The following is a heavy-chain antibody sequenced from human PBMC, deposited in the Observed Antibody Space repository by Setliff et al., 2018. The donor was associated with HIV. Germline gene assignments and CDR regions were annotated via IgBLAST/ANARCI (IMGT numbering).Heavy chain of an antibody. D-gene: IGHD5-18*01. J-gene: IGHJ4*02. V-gene: IGHV1-24*01. CDR1: GYTLTELS. CDR3: ARDTNSGYSYGSLDY. CDR2: FDPEDGET. Sequence: ASVKVSCKVSGYTLTELSRHWVRQAPGKGLEWMGGFDPEDGETIYAQKFQGRVTITADKSTSTAYMELSSLRSEDTAVYYCARDTNSGYSYGSLDYWGQGTLVTVSS.